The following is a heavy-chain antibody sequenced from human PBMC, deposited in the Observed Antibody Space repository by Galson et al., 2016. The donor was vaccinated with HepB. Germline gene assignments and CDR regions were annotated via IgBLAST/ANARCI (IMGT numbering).Heavy chain of an antibody. V-gene: IGHV3-53*04. D-gene: IGHD6-25*01. CDR2: IYGGGST. CDR3: ARDSGYNEHGGFDN. Sequence: SLRLSCAASGFTVSTNYMSWGRQAPGKGLEWVSVIYGGGSTTYADPVKGRFTISRHNSKNTLYLQMSSLRVEDTAAYYCARDSGYNEHGGFDNWGQGTLVTVSS. J-gene: IGHJ4*02. CDR1: GFTVSTNY.